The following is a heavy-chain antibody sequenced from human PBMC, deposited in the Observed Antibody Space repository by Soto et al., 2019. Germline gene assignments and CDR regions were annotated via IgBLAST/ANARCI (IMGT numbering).Heavy chain of an antibody. D-gene: IGHD1-7*01. J-gene: IGHJ6*02. CDR2: IIPIFGTA. V-gene: IGHV1-69*13. CDR1: GGTFSSYA. CDR3: ARVPRGNWNYGHYGMDV. Sequence: ASVKVSGKASGGTFSSYAISWVRQALGQGLEWMGGIIPIFGTANYAQKFQGRVTITADESTSTAYMELSSLRSEDTAVYYCARVPRGNWNYGHYGMDVWGQGTTVTVSS.